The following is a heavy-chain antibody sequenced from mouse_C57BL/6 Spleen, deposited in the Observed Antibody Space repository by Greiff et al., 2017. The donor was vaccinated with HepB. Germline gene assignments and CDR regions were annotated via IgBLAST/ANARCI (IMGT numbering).Heavy chain of an antibody. V-gene: IGHV1-53*01. D-gene: IGHD1-1*01. CDR3: ARCITTVVATDYYAMDY. CDR1: GYTFTSYW. Sequence: QVQLQQPGTELVKPGASVKLSCKASGYTFTSYWMHWVKQRPGQGLEWIGNINPSNGGTNYNEKFKSKATLTVDKSSSTAYTQLSSLTSEDSAVYYCARCITTVVATDYYAMDYWGQGTSVTVSS. CDR2: INPSNGGT. J-gene: IGHJ4*01.